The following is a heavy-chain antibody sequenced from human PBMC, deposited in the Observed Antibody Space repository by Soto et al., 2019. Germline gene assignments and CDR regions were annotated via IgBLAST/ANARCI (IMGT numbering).Heavy chain of an antibody. J-gene: IGHJ6*02. CDR1: GGSISSGGYY. V-gene: IGHV4-31*03. D-gene: IGHD2-2*01. CDR2: IYYSGST. Sequence: QVQLQESGPGLVKPSQTLSLTCTVSGGSISSGGYYWSWIRQHPGKGLEWIGYIYYSGSTYYNPSLKSRVNISVDTSKNQFSLKLSSVTAADTAVYYCARGYIVVVPAAIVPPKTYGMDVWGQGTTVTVSS. CDR3: ARGYIVVVPAAIVPPKTYGMDV.